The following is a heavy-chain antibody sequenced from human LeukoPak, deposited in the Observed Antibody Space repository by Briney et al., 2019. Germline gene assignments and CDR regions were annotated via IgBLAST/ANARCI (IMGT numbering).Heavy chain of an antibody. CDR2: IYTSGST. J-gene: IGHJ5*02. V-gene: IGHV4-4*07. D-gene: IGHD3-22*01. CDR1: GGSISSYY. Sequence: PSETLSLTCTVSGGSISSYYWSWIRQPAGKGLEWIGRIYTSGSTNYNPSLKSRVTMSVDTSKNQFSLKLSSVTAADTAVYYCARAAEYHYYDSSGYFNWFDPWGQGTLVTVSS. CDR3: ARAAEYHYYDSSGYFNWFDP.